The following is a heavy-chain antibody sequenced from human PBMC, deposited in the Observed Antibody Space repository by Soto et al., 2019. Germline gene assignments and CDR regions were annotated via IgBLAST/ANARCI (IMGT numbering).Heavy chain of an antibody. D-gene: IGHD3-22*01. J-gene: IGHJ4*02. CDR1: GYSFTSYW. V-gene: IGHV5-51*01. Sequence: GESLKISCKGSGYSFTSYWIGWVRQMPGKGLEWMGIIYPGDSDTRYSPSFQGQVTISADKSISTAYLQWSSLKASDTAMYYCARRRLVYYDSSGYYCVFDYWGQGTLVTVSS. CDR2: IYPGDSDT. CDR3: ARRRLVYYDSSGYYCVFDY.